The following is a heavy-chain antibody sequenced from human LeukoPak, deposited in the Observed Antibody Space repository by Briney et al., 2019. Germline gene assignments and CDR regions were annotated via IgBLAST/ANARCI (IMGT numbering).Heavy chain of an antibody. CDR2: VSGTSEYI. CDR3: ARWYSSGWYSDY. D-gene: IGHD6-19*01. V-gene: IGHV3-21*06. CDR1: GFTFSSYG. Sequence: MAGGSLRLSCAASGFTFSSYGMHWVRQAPGKGLEWVSSVSGTSEYIYYADSVRGRFTISRDNAKNTVYLQMNSLRAEDTAVYYCARWYSSGWYSDYWGQGTLVTVSS. J-gene: IGHJ4*02.